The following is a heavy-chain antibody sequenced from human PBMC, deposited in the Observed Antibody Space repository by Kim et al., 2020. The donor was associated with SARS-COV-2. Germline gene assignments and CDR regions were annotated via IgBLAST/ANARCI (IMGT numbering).Heavy chain of an antibody. V-gene: IGHV3-21*01. CDR2: ISSSSSYI. D-gene: IGHD3-10*01. Sequence: GGSLRLSCAASGFTFSSYSMNWVRQAPGKGLEWVSSISSSSSYIYYADSVKGRFTISRDNAKNSLYLQMNSLRAEDTAVYYCARPGPNGSGSYYNFPDWYFDLWGRGTLVTVSS. J-gene: IGHJ2*01. CDR1: GFTFSSYS. CDR3: ARPGPNGSGSYYNFPDWYFDL.